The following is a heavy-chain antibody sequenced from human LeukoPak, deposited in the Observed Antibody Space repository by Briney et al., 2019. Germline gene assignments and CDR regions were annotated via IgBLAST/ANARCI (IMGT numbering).Heavy chain of an antibody. CDR2: ISAYNGNT. J-gene: IGHJ3*02. V-gene: IGHV1-18*01. CDR3: ARDYGDYGVDAFDI. Sequence: ASVKVSCKASGYTFTSYGISWVRQAPGQGLEWMGWISAYNGNTNYAQKLQGRVTMTTDTSTSTAYMEPRSLRSDDTAVYYCARDYGDYGVDAFDIWGQGTMVTVSS. D-gene: IGHD4-17*01. CDR1: GYTFTSYG.